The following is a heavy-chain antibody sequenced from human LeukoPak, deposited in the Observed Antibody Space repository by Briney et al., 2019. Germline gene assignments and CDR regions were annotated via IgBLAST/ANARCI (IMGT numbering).Heavy chain of an antibody. J-gene: IGHJ4*02. CDR1: GYTFTGYY. D-gene: IGHD3-10*01. CDR3: AREARGYYFDY. V-gene: IGHV1-2*02. Sequence: APVKVSCKASGYTFTGYYLHWVRQAPGQGLEWMGWINPDSGGTNYAQHFQGRVTMTSDTSINTAYMEVSSLRSDDTAVYYCAREARGYYFDYWGQGTLVTVSS. CDR2: INPDSGGT.